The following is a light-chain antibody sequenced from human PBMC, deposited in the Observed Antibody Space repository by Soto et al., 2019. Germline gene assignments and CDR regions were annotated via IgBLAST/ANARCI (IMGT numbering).Light chain of an antibody. V-gene: IGKV1-5*01. CDR2: DAS. CDR3: QQYDKYST. CDR1: QTISVS. J-gene: IGKJ1*01. Sequence: IQMTQSPYTLSASVGDTVTITCRASQTISVSLAWYRQKPGKAPNLLIYDASTLPEGVPSRFSGSGSGTEFTLTVTRLQPDDFATYFCQQYDKYSTFGHGTKVDVK.